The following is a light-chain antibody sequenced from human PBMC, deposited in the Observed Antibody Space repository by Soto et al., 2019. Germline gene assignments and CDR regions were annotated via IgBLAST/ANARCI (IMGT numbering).Light chain of an antibody. CDR2: EVI. Sequence: QSALTQPPSASGSPGQSVTISCTGTSSDVGGYNYVSWYQQHPGKAPKLMIYEVIKRPSGVPDRFSGSKSGNTASLAVSGLQAEDEADYYCSSYAGSNNLVFCGGTKLTVL. CDR3: SSYAGSNNLV. V-gene: IGLV2-8*01. J-gene: IGLJ3*02. CDR1: SSDVGGYNY.